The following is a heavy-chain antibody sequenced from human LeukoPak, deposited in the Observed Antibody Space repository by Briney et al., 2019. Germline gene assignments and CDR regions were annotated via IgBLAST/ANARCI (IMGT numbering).Heavy chain of an antibody. V-gene: IGHV4-34*01. J-gene: IGHJ5*02. D-gene: IGHD5-18*01. CDR3: ARLLQLAEEWFDP. Sequence: SETLSLTCAVYGGSFSGYYWSWIRQPPGKGLEWIGEINHSGSTNYNPSLKSRVTISVDTSKNQFSLKLSSVTAADTAVYYCARLLQLAEEWFDPWGQGTLVTVSS. CDR2: INHSGST. CDR1: GGSFSGYY.